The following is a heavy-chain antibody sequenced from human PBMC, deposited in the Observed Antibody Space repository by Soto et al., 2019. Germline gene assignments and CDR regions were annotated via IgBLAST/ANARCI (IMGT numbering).Heavy chain of an antibody. Sequence: QVQLQESGPGLVKPSGTLSLTCAVSGGSISTSNWWSWVRQPPGKGLEWIGEVYRTGSTNYNPSHQSPLTISVDKSKNQFSLKLTSVTAADTAVYYCARARATIAAAASFDCWGQGTLVTVSS. D-gene: IGHD6-13*01. V-gene: IGHV4-4*02. CDR3: ARARATIAAAASFDC. CDR1: GGSISTSNW. CDR2: VYRTGST. J-gene: IGHJ4*02.